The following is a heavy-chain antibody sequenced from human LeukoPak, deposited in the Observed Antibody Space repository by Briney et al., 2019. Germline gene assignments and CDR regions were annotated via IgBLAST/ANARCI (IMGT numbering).Heavy chain of an antibody. V-gene: IGHV3-23*01. J-gene: IGHJ3*01. CDR2: FSASDGST. CDR3: ARCQIAVAGTGAFDV. Sequence: GGSQRLSCAASGFTFSTYAMTWVRQAPGKGLEWVSAFSASDGSTQYADSVKGRFTISRDSTTNTLFLQMNSLRAEDTAVYYSARCQIAVAGTGAFDVWGQGTMVSVS. CDR1: GFTFSTYA. D-gene: IGHD6-13*01.